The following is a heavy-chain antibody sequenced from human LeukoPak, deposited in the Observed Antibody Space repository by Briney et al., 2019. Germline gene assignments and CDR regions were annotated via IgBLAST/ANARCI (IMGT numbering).Heavy chain of an antibody. CDR2: MNPSGST. J-gene: IGHJ6*03. CDR3: ARGRQDVTMIVVVMTAVSYYLDV. D-gene: IGHD3-22*01. Sequence: PSETLSLTCAVYGGSFSGYYWTWIRQTPGKGLEWIGEMNPSGSTNYIPSLKSRVTISVDTSKNQFSLELSSVTAADTAVYYCARGRQDVTMIVVVMTAVSYYLDVWGKGTTVTVS. V-gene: IGHV4-34*01. CDR1: GGSFSGYY.